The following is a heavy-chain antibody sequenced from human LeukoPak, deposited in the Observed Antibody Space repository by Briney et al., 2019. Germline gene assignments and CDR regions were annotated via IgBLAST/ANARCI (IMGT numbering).Heavy chain of an antibody. CDR1: GFTFSSYW. CDR2: IKQDGSEK. J-gene: IGHJ4*02. V-gene: IGHV3-7*03. CDR3: ARRRDSGSLQHFDY. Sequence: GGSLRLSCAASGFTFSSYWMSWVRQAPGGGREGVANIKQDGSEKYYADSVKGRFTISRDNAKNSLYLQMNSLRAEDTAVYYCARRRDSGSLQHFDYWGQGTLVTVSS. D-gene: IGHD1-26*01.